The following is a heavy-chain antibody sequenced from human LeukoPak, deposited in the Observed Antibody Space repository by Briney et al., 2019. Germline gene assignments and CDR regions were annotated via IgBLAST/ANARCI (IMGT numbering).Heavy chain of an antibody. V-gene: IGHV1-69*13. Sequence: SVKVSCKASGGTFRSYVISWVRQAPGQGLEWMGGIIPIFGTANYTQKFQGRVTITADESTSTAYMELSSLRSADTAVYYCASTTPPPIAAPGTRGLGYYGMDVWGQGTTVTVSS. CDR3: ASTTPPPIAAPGTRGLGYYGMDV. D-gene: IGHD6-13*01. CDR2: IIPIFGTA. CDR1: GGTFRSYV. J-gene: IGHJ6*02.